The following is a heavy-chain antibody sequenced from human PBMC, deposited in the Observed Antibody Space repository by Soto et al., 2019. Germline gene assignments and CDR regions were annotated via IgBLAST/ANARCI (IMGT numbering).Heavy chain of an antibody. CDR3: ARVRRNDASDYYGMDV. J-gene: IGHJ6*02. CDR1: GFSFSTST. D-gene: IGHD1-1*01. Sequence: QAGGSLRLSCAASGFSFSTSTMNWVRQAPGKGLEWVSYISSGSTTIYYADSVKGRFTISRDNGKNSLYLQMNSLRDEDTAVYYCARVRRNDASDYYGMDVWGQGTTVTAP. CDR2: ISSGSTTI. V-gene: IGHV3-48*02.